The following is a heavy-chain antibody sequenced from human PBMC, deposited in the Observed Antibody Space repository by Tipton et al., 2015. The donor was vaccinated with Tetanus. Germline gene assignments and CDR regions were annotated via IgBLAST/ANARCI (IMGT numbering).Heavy chain of an antibody. D-gene: IGHD3-10*01. Sequence: SLRLSCAASGLTISSYAMSWLRQAPGKGPEWLSSVSSPFNHIYYADSIKGRFTISRDDAKNSVFLHMNTLRAEDTAVYYCARKAVSGFYFDYWGQGTLVTVSS. J-gene: IGHJ4*02. CDR2: VSSPFNHI. CDR1: GLTISSYA. V-gene: IGHV3-21*01. CDR3: ARKAVSGFYFDY.